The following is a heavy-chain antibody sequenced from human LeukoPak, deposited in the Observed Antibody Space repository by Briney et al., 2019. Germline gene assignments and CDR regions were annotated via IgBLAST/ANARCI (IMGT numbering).Heavy chain of an antibody. J-gene: IGHJ3*02. CDR1: GFTFNDYY. D-gene: IGHD1-26*01. CDR2: IHPYSGGS. V-gene: IGHV1-2*06. CDR3: ASAVPAIVIPQNGFDI. Sequence: GASVKVSCKASGFTFNDYYEHWVRQAPGQGLEWMGRIHPYSGGSNSAQKFQGRVTMARDMSINTVYMELSGLRSDDTALYYSASAVPAIVIPQNGFDIWGPGTMVTVSS.